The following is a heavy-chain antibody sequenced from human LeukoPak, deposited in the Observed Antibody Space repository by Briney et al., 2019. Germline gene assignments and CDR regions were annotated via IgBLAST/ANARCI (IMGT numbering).Heavy chain of an antibody. J-gene: IGHJ4*02. CDR1: GGTFRSYA. Sequence: PSVKVSCKASGGTFRSYAISWVRQAPGQGLEWMGGIIPIFGTANYAQKFQGRVTITTDESTSTAYMELSSPRSEDTAVYYCARVTPKGAFDYWGQGTLVTVSS. D-gene: IGHD3-16*01. CDR3: ARVTPKGAFDY. CDR2: IIPIFGTA. V-gene: IGHV1-69*05.